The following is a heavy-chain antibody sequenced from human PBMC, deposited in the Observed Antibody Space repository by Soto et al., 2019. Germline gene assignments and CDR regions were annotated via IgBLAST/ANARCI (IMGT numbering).Heavy chain of an antibody. V-gene: IGHV1-58*01. D-gene: IGHD3-22*01. CDR2: IVVDSGNT. J-gene: IGHJ3*02. CDR1: GFTFTSSA. CDR3: AAVHYYDSSGYYVWGHDDAFDI. Sequence: ASVKVSCKASGFTFTSSAVQWVRQARGQRLEWIGWIVVDSGNTNYAQKFQERVTITRDMSTSTAYMELSSLRSEDTAVYYCAAVHYYDSSGYYVWGHDDAFDIWGQGTMVTVSS.